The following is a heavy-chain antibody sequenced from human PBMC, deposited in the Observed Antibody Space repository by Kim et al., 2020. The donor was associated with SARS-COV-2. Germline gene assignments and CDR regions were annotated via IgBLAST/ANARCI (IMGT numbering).Heavy chain of an antibody. D-gene: IGHD3-22*01. Sequence: GGSLRLSCAASGFTFDDYAMHWVRQAPGKGLEWVSLISWDGGSTYYADSVKGRFTISRDNSKNSLYLQMNSLRAEDTALYYCAKVHYYDSSGYYYYFDYWGQGTLVTVSS. CDR2: ISWDGGST. J-gene: IGHJ4*02. CDR3: AKVHYYDSSGYYYYFDY. CDR1: GFTFDDYA. V-gene: IGHV3-43D*03.